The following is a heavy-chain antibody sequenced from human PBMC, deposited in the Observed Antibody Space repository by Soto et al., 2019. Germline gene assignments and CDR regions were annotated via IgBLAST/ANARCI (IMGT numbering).Heavy chain of an antibody. D-gene: IGHD6-6*01. J-gene: IGHJ6*02. Sequence: QVQLQESGPGLVKPSGTLSLTCAVSGGSISSSNWWSWVRQPPGKGLEWIGEIYHSGSTNYNPSLKGRVTISVDKSKNQFSLKLSSVTAADTAVYYCASDSVYSSSSSGMDVWGQGTTVTVSS. V-gene: IGHV4-4*02. CDR2: IYHSGST. CDR3: ASDSVYSSSSSGMDV. CDR1: GGSISSSNW.